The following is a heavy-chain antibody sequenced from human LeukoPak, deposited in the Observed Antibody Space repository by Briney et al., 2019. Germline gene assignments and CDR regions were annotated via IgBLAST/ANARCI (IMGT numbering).Heavy chain of an antibody. Sequence: PGGSLRLSCAASGFTFSSYWMSWVRQAPGKGLEWVANIKQDGSEKYYVDSVKGRFTISRDNAKNSLYLQMNSLRDEDTAVYYCASSFLGIRYYFDYWGQGTLVTVSS. CDR1: GFTFSSYW. CDR2: IKQDGSEK. J-gene: IGHJ4*02. V-gene: IGHV3-7*02. D-gene: IGHD1-26*01. CDR3: ASSFLGIRYYFDY.